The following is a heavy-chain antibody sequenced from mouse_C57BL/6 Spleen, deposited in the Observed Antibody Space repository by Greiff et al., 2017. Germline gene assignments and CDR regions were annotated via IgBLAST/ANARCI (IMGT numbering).Heavy chain of an antibody. Sequence: VQLKESGPVLVKPGASVKMSCKASGYTFTDYYMNWVKQSHGKSLEWIGVINPYNGGTSYNQKFKGKATLTVDKSSSTVYMELTSLTSEDSAVYYCAKSGDYDGDFDYWGQGTTLTVSS. V-gene: IGHV1-19*01. CDR3: AKSGDYDGDFDY. J-gene: IGHJ2*01. CDR2: INPYNGGT. D-gene: IGHD2-4*01. CDR1: GYTFTDYY.